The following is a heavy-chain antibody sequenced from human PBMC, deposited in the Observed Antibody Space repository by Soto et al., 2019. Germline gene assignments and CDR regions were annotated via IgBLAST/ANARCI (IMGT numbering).Heavy chain of an antibody. V-gene: IGHV4-34*01. CDR1: GGSFSGYY. CDR3: ASSGYSSSLGY. J-gene: IGHJ4*02. Sequence: SETLSLTCAVYGGSFSGYYWSWIRQPPGKGLEWIGEINHSGSTNYNPSLKSRVTISVDTSKNQFSLKLSSVTAADTAVYYCASSGYSSSLGYWGQGTLVTVSS. D-gene: IGHD6-13*01. CDR2: INHSGST.